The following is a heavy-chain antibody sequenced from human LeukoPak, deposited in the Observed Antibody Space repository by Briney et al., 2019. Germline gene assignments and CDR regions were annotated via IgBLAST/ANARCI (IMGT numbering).Heavy chain of an antibody. V-gene: IGHV4-34*01. J-gene: IGHJ5*02. CDR2: INHSGSS. CDR3: APRGDIEHSYVYGKWFDP. Sequence: SETLSLTCAVYGGSFSAYYWTRIRQPPGKGLEWIGEINHSGSSNYNSSLRSRVTISVDTSYKQFSLRLSSVTAADTAVYYCAPRGDIEHSYVYGKWFDPWGQGTRVTVSS. CDR1: GGSFSAYY. D-gene: IGHD5-18*01.